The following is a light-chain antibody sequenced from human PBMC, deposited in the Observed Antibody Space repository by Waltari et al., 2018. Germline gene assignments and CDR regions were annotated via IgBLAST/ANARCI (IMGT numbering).Light chain of an antibody. CDR1: SSDVGAYNY. Sequence: QSALTQPASVSGSPGQSITISCTGTSSDVGAYNYVSWYQHHPGKAPKVMIYEVSNRPSGCSNRFSGSKSANTASLTISGLQAEDEADYYGSSYTTSSTLGVFGGGTKLTVL. V-gene: IGLV2-14*01. CDR3: SSYTTSSTLGV. J-gene: IGLJ3*02. CDR2: EVS.